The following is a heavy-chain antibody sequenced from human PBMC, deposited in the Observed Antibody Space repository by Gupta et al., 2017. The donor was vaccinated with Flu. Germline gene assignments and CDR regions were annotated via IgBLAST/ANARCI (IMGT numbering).Heavy chain of an antibody. D-gene: IGHD3-22*01. CDR3: TTDRVIVALDENYYYGMDV. Sequence: EVQLVESGGGLVKPGGSLRLSCAASGFTFSNAWMSWVRQAPGKGLEWVGRIKSKTDGGTTDYAAPVKGRFTISRDDSKNTLYLQMNSLKTEDTAVYYCTTDRVIVALDENYYYGMDVWGQGTTVTVSS. V-gene: IGHV3-15*01. CDR1: GFTFSNAW. CDR2: IKSKTDGGTT. J-gene: IGHJ6*02.